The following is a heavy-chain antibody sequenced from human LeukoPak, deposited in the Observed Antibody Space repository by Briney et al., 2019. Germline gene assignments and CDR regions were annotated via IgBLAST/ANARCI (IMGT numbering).Heavy chain of an antibody. CDR1: GGSISSRSYY. D-gene: IGHD3-16*01. V-gene: IGHV4-39*07. J-gene: IGHJ3*02. CDR3: ARGRRTLYKMTPGDAFDI. CDR2: INHSGST. Sequence: SETLSLTCTVSGGSISSRSYYWGWIRQPPGKGLEWIGEINHSGSTNYNPSLKSRVTISVDTSKNQFSLKLSSVTAADTAVYYCARGRRTLYKMTPGDAFDIWGQGTMVTVSS.